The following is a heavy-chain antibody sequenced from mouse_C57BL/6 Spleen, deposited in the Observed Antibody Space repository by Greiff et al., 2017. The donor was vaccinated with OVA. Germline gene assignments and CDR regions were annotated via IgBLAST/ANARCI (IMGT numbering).Heavy chain of an antibody. CDR2: TDPSDSYT. CDR1: GYTFTSYW. J-gene: IGHJ2*01. V-gene: IGHV1-50*01. CDR3: AYYDY. D-gene: IGHD1-1*01. Sequence: QVQLQQPGAELVKPGASVKLSCKASGYTFTSYWMQWVKQRPGQGLEWIGETDPSDSYTNYNQKFKGKATLTVDTSSSTAYMQLSSLTSEDSAVYYCAYYDYWGQGTTLTVSS.